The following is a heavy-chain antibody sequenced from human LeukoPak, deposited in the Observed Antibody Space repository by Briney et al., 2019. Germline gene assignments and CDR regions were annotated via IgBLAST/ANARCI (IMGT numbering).Heavy chain of an antibody. Sequence: GGSLRLSCAASGFTFSSYWMHWVRQAPGEGLVWVSRLNSDGSSTNYADSVKGRFTISRDNATNTLYLQMNSLRAEDTAVYYCARETAVGGRYFDYWGQGTLVTVSA. CDR2: LNSDGSST. J-gene: IGHJ4*02. D-gene: IGHD2-2*01. CDR3: ARETAVGGRYFDY. V-gene: IGHV3-74*01. CDR1: GFTFSSYW.